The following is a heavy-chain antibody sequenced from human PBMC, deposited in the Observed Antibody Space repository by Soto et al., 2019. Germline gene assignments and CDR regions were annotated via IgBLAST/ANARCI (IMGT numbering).Heavy chain of an antibody. Sequence: GSLTLSCAASGFTFRNYGMNWVRQAPGKGLEWVSYIGLGSSTKYYADSVEGRFTISRDNAKNSLYLQMNSLRAEDTAVYYCARDQLYYNDISGRPLNAFDVWGQGTMVTVSS. CDR3: ARDQLYYNDISGRPLNAFDV. V-gene: IGHV3-48*01. D-gene: IGHD3-22*01. J-gene: IGHJ3*01. CDR2: IGLGSSTK. CDR1: GFTFRNYG.